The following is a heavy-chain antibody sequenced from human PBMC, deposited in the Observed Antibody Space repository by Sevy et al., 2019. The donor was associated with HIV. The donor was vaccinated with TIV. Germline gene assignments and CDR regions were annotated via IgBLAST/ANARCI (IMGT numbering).Heavy chain of an antibody. CDR2: ISGTGDYT. V-gene: IGHV3-23*01. D-gene: IGHD5-18*01. J-gene: IGHJ4*02. Sequence: GGSLRLSCAASGFTFSSFAMGWVRQAPGKGLDWISVISGTGDYTYYADSVKGRFTISRDISKNTLFLQMNSLRAEDTAIFYCAKKMGGGSGMAFLVDYWGQGTLVTVSS. CDR1: GFTFSSFA. CDR3: AKKMGGGSGMAFLVDY.